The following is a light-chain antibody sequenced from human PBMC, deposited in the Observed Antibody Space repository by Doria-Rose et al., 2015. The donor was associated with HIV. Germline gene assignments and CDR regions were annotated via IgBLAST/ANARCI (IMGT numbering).Light chain of an antibody. CDR3: QQYYSYPPT. Sequence: MTQSPSSLSASTGDRVTITCRASQDISNYLAWYQQKPGKAPKLLIYAASTLQSGVPLRFSGSGSGTDFTLTISYLQSEDFATYYCQQYYSYPPTFGQGTKVEVK. CDR2: AAS. CDR1: QDISNY. J-gene: IGKJ1*01. V-gene: IGKV1-8*01.